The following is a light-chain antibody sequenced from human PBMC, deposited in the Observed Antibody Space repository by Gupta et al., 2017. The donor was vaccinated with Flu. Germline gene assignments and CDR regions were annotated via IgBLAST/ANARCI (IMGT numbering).Light chain of an antibody. Sequence: QSALTQPASVSASPAQSIPISCPGTSSDIGAYNYGSWYQQHPGKAPKLMIFEVNNRPSGVSNRFSGSKSGNTASLTISGLQAEDESHYYCSSYTGSSTLFGGGTKLTVL. J-gene: IGLJ2*01. CDR1: SSDIGAYNY. CDR3: SSYTGSSTL. CDR2: EVN. V-gene: IGLV2-14*01.